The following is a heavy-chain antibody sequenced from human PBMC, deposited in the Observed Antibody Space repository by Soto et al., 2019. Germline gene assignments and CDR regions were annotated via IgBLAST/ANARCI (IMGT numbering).Heavy chain of an antibody. CDR1: GFTFSNAW. CDR2: IKSKTDGGTT. V-gene: IGHV3-15*01. D-gene: IGHD6-19*01. Sequence: GESLKISCAASGFTFSNAWMSWVRQAPGKGLEWVGRIKSKTDGGTTDYAAHVKGRFTISREDSKNTLYLQMNSLKTEDTDVYDCTTGGTSSGWYDAFDIWGQGTMVTVSS. J-gene: IGHJ3*02. CDR3: TTGGTSSGWYDAFDI.